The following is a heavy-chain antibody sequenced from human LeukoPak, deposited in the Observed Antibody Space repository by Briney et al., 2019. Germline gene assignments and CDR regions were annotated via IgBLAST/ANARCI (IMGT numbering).Heavy chain of an antibody. V-gene: IGHV3-21*01. D-gene: IGHD5-18*01. Sequence: PGGSLRLSCAASGFTFSSYDMHWVRQAPGKGLEWVSSVSSTSGYIYYADSVKGRFTISRDNSKNSVYLQMNSLRAEDTAVYYCARDQVDTAMVFVWGAPDNDAFDIWGQGTMVTVSS. CDR2: VSSTSGYI. J-gene: IGHJ3*02. CDR1: GFTFSSYD. CDR3: ARDQVDTAMVFVWGAPDNDAFDI.